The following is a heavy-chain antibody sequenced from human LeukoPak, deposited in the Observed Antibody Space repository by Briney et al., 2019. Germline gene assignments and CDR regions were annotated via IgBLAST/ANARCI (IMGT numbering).Heavy chain of an antibody. CDR2: ISYDGSNK. Sequence: GGSLRLSCAASGFTFSSYGMHWVRQAPGKGLEWVAVISYDGSNKYYADSVKGRFTISRDNSKNTLYLQMNSLRAEDTAVYYCAKVSSIAARRGFDYWGQGTLVTVSP. CDR3: AKVSSIAARRGFDY. J-gene: IGHJ4*02. V-gene: IGHV3-30*18. D-gene: IGHD6-6*01. CDR1: GFTFSSYG.